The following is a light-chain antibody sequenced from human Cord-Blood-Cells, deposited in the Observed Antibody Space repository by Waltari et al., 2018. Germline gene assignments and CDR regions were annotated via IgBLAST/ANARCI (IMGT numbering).Light chain of an antibody. Sequence: QSALTQPPSASGPPGQSVTISCTGTSSDVGGYNYVSWYQQHPVKAPKLRIYGVSRRPSGVPDRFSGSKSGNTASRTVSGLQAEDEADYYCSSYAGSNNYVFGTGTKVTVL. CDR2: GVS. CDR3: SSYAGSNNYV. J-gene: IGLJ1*01. CDR1: SSDVGGYNY. V-gene: IGLV2-8*01.